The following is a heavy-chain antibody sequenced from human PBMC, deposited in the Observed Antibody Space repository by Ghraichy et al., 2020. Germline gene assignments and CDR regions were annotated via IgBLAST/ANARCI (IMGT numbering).Heavy chain of an antibody. D-gene: IGHD6-19*01. CDR1: GFTFDDYT. Sequence: GGSLRLSCAASGFTFDDYTMHWVRQAPGKGLEWVSLISWDGGSTYYADSVKGRFTISRDNSKNSLYLQMNSLRTEDTALYYCAKDIAVAGTGGLGYYYYGMDVWGQGTTVTVSS. V-gene: IGHV3-43*01. J-gene: IGHJ6*02. CDR2: ISWDGGST. CDR3: AKDIAVAGTGGLGYYYYGMDV.